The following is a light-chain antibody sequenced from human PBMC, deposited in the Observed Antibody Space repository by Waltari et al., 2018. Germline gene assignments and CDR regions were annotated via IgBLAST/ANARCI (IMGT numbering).Light chain of an antibody. J-gene: IGKJ5*01. CDR3: QQRSKWPIT. CDR2: DAS. Sequence: CRASQGVSSPLGWYQQRPGQAPRLLIYDASSRATGIPARFSGSGSGTDFTLTISSLEPEDFAVYYCQQRSKWPITFGQGTRLEIK. V-gene: IGKV3-11*01. CDR1: QGVSSP.